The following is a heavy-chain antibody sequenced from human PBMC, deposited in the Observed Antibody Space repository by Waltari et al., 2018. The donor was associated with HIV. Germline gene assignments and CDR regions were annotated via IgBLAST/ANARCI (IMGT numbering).Heavy chain of an antibody. CDR2: IKQDGREK. J-gene: IGHJ4*02. Sequence: EVQLVESGGGLVQPGGSLRLSCGGSGFIFSIYWRTWVRQAPGKGLEWVSNIKQDGREKNYVDSVAGRFSISRDNANNSLYLQLNSLRDEDTAVYYCARVYSSTTGRALDYWGQGALVTVSS. D-gene: IGHD2-2*01. CDR1: GFIFSIYW. V-gene: IGHV3-7*01. CDR3: ARVYSSTTGRALDY.